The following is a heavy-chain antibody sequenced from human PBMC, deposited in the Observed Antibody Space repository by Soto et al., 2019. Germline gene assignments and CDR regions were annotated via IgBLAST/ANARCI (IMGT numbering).Heavy chain of an antibody. CDR3: ARRIQLWSSYYFDY. D-gene: IGHD5-18*01. J-gene: IGHJ4*02. CDR1: GGSISSSSYY. Sequence: QLQLQESGPGLVKPSETLSLTCTVSGGSISSSSYYWGWIRQPPGKGLEWIGSIDYSGSTYYNPSLKSRVTISVDTSKNQFSLKLSSVTAADTAVYYCARRIQLWSSYYFDYWGQGTLVTVSS. CDR2: IDYSGST. V-gene: IGHV4-39*01.